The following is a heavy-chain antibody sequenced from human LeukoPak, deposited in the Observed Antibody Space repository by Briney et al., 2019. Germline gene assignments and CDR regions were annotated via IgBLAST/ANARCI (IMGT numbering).Heavy chain of an antibody. V-gene: IGHV1-2*06. J-gene: IGHJ4*02. CDR1: GYTFTGYY. CDR3: ARSGVYYDSSGELDY. D-gene: IGHD3-22*01. CDR2: INPNSGGT. Sequence: ASVKVSCKASGYTFTGYYMHWVRQAPGQGLEWMGRINPNSGGTNYAQKFQGRVTMTRDTSISTAYMELSRLRSDDTAVYYCARSGVYYDSSGELDYWGQGTLVTVSS.